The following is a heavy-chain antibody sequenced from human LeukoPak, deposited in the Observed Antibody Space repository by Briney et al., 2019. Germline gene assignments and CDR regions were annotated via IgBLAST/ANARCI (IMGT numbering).Heavy chain of an antibody. D-gene: IGHD6-13*01. CDR2: ISGSGGST. CDR1: GFTFSSYA. J-gene: IGHJ4*02. Sequence: GGSLRLSCAASGFTFSSYAMSWVRQAPGKGLEWASAISGSGGSTYYADSVKGRFTISRDNSKNTLYLQMNSLRAEDTAVYYCAKGIAAAEGFDYWGQGTLVTVSS. CDR3: AKGIAAAEGFDY. V-gene: IGHV3-23*01.